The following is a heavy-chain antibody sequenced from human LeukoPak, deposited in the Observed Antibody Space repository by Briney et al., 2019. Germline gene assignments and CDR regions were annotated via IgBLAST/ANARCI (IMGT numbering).Heavy chain of an antibody. CDR1: GYTFDDNH. J-gene: IGHJ3*01. D-gene: IGHD2-8*02. CDR2: INPKSGAT. CDR3: ARAGDESTGHYDSLHF. Sequence: ASVKVSCKASGYTFDDNHIHWVRQAPGQGPEWMGWINPKSGATDSAQQFQGRFTMTRDTSIGTASMDLSGLRLDDTGIYYRARAGDESTGHYDSLHFWGQGTMVTVSS. V-gene: IGHV1-2*02.